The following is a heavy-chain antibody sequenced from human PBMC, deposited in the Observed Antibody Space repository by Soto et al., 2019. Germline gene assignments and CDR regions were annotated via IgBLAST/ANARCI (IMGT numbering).Heavy chain of an antibody. CDR3: ARTPFEVPAAMEYYYYGMDV. D-gene: IGHD2-2*01. V-gene: IGHV1-69*13. CDR1: GGTFSSYA. J-gene: IGHJ6*02. CDR2: IIPIFGTA. Sequence: SVKVSCKASGGTFSSYAISWVRQAPGQGLEWMGGIIPIFGTANYAQKFQGRVTITADESTSTAYMELSSLRSEDTAVYYCARTPFEVPAAMEYYYYGMDVWGQGTTVTVSS.